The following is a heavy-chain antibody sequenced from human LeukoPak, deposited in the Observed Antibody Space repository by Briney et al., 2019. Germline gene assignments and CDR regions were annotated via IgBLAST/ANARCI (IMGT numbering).Heavy chain of an antibody. CDR3: ARATAAPSSYFFDH. Sequence: PSETLSLTCSVSGGSIRSSNSFWGWIRQPPGERLAWIATIYYNGNTYYNPSLQSRVTISVDTSTNQFSLKLNSVIAADTAVYYCARATAAPSSYFFDHWGQGTLVTVSS. CDR2: IYYNGNT. V-gene: IGHV4-39*07. D-gene: IGHD6-25*01. CDR1: GGSIRSSNSF. J-gene: IGHJ4*02.